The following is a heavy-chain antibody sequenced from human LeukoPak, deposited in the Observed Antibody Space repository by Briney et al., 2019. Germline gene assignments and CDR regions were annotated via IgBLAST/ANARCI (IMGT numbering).Heavy chain of an antibody. CDR1: GGSISSYY. CDR2: IYYSGST. D-gene: IGHD2-21*02. V-gene: IGHV4-59*01. CDR3: ARVSYCGGDCYPPAFDI. Sequence: PSETLSLTCTVSGGSISSYYWSWIRQPPGKGLEWIGYIYYSGSTNYNPSLKSRVTISVDTSKNQFSLKLSSVTAADTAVYYCARVSYCGGDCYPPAFDIWGQGTMVTVSS. J-gene: IGHJ3*02.